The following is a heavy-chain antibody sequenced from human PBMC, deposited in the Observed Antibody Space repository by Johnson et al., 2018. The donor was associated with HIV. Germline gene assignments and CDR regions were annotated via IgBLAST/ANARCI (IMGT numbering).Heavy chain of an antibody. J-gene: IGHJ3*01. D-gene: IGHD6-6*01. CDR1: GFTFSSYG. CDR2: IKQDGSEK. V-gene: IGHV3-7*03. Sequence: EQLVESGGGVVQPGRSLRLSCAASGFTFSSYGMHWVRQAPGKGLEWVANIKQDGSEKYYVDSVKGRFTISRDNAKNSLYLQMNSLRAEDTAVYYCKISSSTGFEFWGQGTMVTVSS. CDR3: KISSSTGFEF.